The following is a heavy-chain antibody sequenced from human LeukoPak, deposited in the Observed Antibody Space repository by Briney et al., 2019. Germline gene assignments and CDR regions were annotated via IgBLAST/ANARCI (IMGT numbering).Heavy chain of an antibody. J-gene: IGHJ6*03. CDR3: ARIVDPYYYMDV. Sequence: GSSEKVSCKASGGTFSSYAISWVRQAPGQGLEWMGGIIPIFGTANYAQKFQGRVTITTDESTSTAYMELSSLRSEDTAVYYCARIVDPYYYMDVWGKGTTVTVSS. CDR2: IIPIFGTA. V-gene: IGHV1-69*05. CDR1: GGTFSSYA. D-gene: IGHD3-22*01.